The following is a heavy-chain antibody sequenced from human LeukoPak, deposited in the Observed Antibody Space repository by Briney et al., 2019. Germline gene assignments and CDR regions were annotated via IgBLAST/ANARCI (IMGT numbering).Heavy chain of an antibody. Sequence: GGSPRLSCAASGFTFSSYWMHWVRQAPGKGLVWVSRINTDGSSTSYADSVKGRFTISRDNAKNTLYLQMNSLRAEDTAVYYCARATVPAAIYDYWGQGTLVTVSS. V-gene: IGHV3-74*01. D-gene: IGHD2-2*01. CDR3: ARATVPAAIYDY. J-gene: IGHJ4*02. CDR1: GFTFSSYW. CDR2: INTDGSST.